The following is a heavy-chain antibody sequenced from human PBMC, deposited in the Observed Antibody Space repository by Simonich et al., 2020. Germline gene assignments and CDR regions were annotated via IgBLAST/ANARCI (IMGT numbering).Heavy chain of an antibody. Sequence: QVQLVESGGGVVQPGRSLRLSCAASGFTFSSYAMHWVRQAPGKGLEWVAVKSYDGSNKYSADSVKGRFTISRDNSKNTLYLQMNSLRAEDTAVYYCARDGERYCGGDCYSYFDYWGQGTLVTVSS. CDR2: KSYDGSNK. J-gene: IGHJ4*02. D-gene: IGHD2-21*02. V-gene: IGHV3-30*07. CDR1: GFTFSSYA. CDR3: ARDGERYCGGDCYSYFDY.